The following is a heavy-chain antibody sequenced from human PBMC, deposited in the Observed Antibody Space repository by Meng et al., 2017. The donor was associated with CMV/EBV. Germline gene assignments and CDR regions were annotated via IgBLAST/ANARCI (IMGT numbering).Heavy chain of an antibody. CDR2: IDYSGTGV. Sequence: GGSLRLSCAGSGFTFSDYEMSWVRQAPGKGLEWVSNIDYSGTGVYYADSVRGRFTISRVNARNSLYLQLNSLRAEDTAVYYCARAWGIHFDYWGQGMVVTVSS. CDR3: ARAWGIHFDY. CDR1: GFTFSDYE. J-gene: IGHJ4*02. D-gene: IGHD3-16*01. V-gene: IGHV3-48*03.